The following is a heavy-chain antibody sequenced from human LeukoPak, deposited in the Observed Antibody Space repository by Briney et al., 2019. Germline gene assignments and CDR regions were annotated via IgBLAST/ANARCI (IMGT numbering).Heavy chain of an antibody. CDR2: ISSSSGYI. CDR1: GFTFSSYS. CDR3: ARDLFGEPHSYSDY. D-gene: IGHD3-10*01. J-gene: IGHJ4*02. Sequence: GGSLRLSCAASGFTFSSYSMNWVRQAPGKGLEWVSSISSSSGYIYYADSVKGRFTVSRDNTKNSLYLQMNSLRAEDTAVYYCARDLFGEPHSYSDYWGQGTLVTVSS. V-gene: IGHV3-21*01.